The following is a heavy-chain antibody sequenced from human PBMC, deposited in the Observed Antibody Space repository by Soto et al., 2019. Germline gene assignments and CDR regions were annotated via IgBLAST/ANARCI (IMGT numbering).Heavy chain of an antibody. Sequence: ASVKVSCKASGYTFTIYGISWVRQAPGQGLEWMGWISSYNGNTKYAQKLQGRVTITRDTSASTAYMELSSLRSEDTAVYYCARAPSSSWPFDYWGQGTLVTVSS. CDR1: GYTFTIYG. CDR3: ARAPSSSWPFDY. D-gene: IGHD6-13*01. CDR2: ISSYNGNT. J-gene: IGHJ4*02. V-gene: IGHV1-18*01.